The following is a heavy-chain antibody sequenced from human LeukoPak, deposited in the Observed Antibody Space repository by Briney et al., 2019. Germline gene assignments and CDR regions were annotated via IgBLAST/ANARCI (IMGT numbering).Heavy chain of an antibody. V-gene: IGHV3-30*18. J-gene: IGHJ5*02. CDR3: AKGGCSSTTCYLANP. CDR1: GLTFSSYG. CDR2: ISYDGTIR. Sequence: GGSLRLSCAASGLTFSSYGMHWVRQAPGKGLEWVAVISYDGTIRNYADSVKGRFTVSKDNSKNTLYLQMNSLTAEDTALYYCAKGGCSSTTCYLANPWGQGTLVTVSS. D-gene: IGHD2-2*01.